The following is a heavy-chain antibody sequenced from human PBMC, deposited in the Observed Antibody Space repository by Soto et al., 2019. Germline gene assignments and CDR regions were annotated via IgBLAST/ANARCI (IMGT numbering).Heavy chain of an antibody. CDR1: GGSISSYY. CDR2: IYYSGST. Sequence: SETLSLTCTVSGGSISSYYWSWIRQPPGKGLEWIGYIYYSGSTNYNPSLKSRVTISVDTSKNQFSLKLSSVTAADTAVYYCAGRMVVPAHYYYYGMDVWGQGTTVTVSS. J-gene: IGHJ6*02. D-gene: IGHD2-2*01. CDR3: AGRMVVPAHYYYYGMDV. V-gene: IGHV4-59*01.